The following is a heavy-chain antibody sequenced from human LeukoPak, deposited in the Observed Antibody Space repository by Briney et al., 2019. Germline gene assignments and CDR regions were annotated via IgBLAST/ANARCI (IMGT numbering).Heavy chain of an antibody. CDR2: GYYSGST. D-gene: IGHD6-19*01. V-gene: IGHV4-59*03. Sequence: SETLSLTCTVSGGAISSYYWNWIRQPPGKGLEWIGYGYYSGSTLYNPSLKSRVTISVDTSKNQFSLKLSSVTAADTAVYYCTKWDSDWNAFDIWGQGTLVTVSS. CDR1: GGAISSYY. J-gene: IGHJ3*02. CDR3: TKWDSDWNAFDI.